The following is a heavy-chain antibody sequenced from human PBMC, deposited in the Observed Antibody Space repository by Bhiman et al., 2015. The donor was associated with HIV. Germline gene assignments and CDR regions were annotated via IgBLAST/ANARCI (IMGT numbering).Heavy chain of an antibody. J-gene: IGHJ4*02. V-gene: IGHV3-9*01. CDR2: ISWNSGSI. D-gene: IGHD5-24*01. CDR1: GFTFDDYA. CDR3: AKDMGDGYNQFDY. Sequence: EVQLVESGGGLVQPGRSLRLSCAASGFTFDDYAMHWVRQAPGKGLEWVSGISWNSGSIGYADSVKGRFTISRDNAKNSLYLQMNSLRAEDTALYYCAKDMGDGYNQFDYWGQGTLVTVSS.